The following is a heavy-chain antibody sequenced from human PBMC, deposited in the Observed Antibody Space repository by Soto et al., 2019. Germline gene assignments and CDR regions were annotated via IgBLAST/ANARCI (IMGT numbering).Heavy chain of an antibody. J-gene: IGHJ5*02. CDR2: IIPLFGTT. CDR3: ARASIHGSSWYFWFDP. V-gene: IGHV1-69*13. CDR1: GGAFSRHA. Sequence: SVKVSCKSSGGAFSRHAINWVRQAPGQGLEWMGGIIPLFGTTNYAQKFKGRLTITADESTNTTYMELSSLKSEDAAVYYCARASIHGSSWYFWFDPWGQGTLVTVSS. D-gene: IGHD6-13*01.